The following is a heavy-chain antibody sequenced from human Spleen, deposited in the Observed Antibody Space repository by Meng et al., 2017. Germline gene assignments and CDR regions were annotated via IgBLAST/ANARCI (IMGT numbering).Heavy chain of an antibody. V-gene: IGHV3-73*01. D-gene: IGHD3-22*01. CDR2: IRSKANSYAT. J-gene: IGHJ4*02. CDR1: GFTFSGSA. CDR3: TRRPDYYDSSGYRVDY. Sequence: GESLKISCAASGFTFSGSAMHWVRQASGKGLEWVGRIRSKANSYATAYAASVKGRFTISRDDSKNTAYLQMNSLKTEDTAVYYCTRRPDYYDSSGYRVDYWGQGTRVT.